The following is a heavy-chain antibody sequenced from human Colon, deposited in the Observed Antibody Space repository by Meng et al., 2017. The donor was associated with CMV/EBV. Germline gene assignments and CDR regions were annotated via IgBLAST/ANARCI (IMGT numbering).Heavy chain of an antibody. V-gene: IGHV3-48*03. CDR1: EFRFSSYE. Sequence: GGSLRLSGAASEFRFSSYEMDWVRQAPGKGLEWISYISSSGHSIYYADSVKGRFTISRDNAKNSLFLQMDSLRAEDTTVYYCARGRGYCSGGSCYLDYWGQGTLVTVSS. CDR3: ARGRGYCSGGSCYLDY. D-gene: IGHD2-15*01. J-gene: IGHJ4*02. CDR2: ISSSGHSI.